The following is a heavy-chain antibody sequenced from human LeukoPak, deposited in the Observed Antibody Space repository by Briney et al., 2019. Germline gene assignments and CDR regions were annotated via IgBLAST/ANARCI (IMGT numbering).Heavy chain of an antibody. CDR2: IYHSGGT. Sequence: AGGSLRLSCAASGFTVSSNYMSWVRQPPGQGLEWIGEIYHSGGTNYNPSLKSRITISVDKSQNQFSLKVNSLTAADTAVYYCATNGYYCIDVWGKGTTVSVSS. CDR1: GFTVSSNY. D-gene: IGHD2-8*01. J-gene: IGHJ6*03. CDR3: ATNGYYCIDV. V-gene: IGHV4-4*02.